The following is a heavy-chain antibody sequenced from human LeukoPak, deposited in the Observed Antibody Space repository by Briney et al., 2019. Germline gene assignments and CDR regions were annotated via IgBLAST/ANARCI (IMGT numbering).Heavy chain of an antibody. V-gene: IGHV3-30*02. CDR3: AKDFYDYGDFDAFDI. J-gene: IGHJ3*02. CDR2: IRYDGSNK. CDR1: GFTYSSYG. D-gene: IGHD4-17*01. Sequence: GGSLRLSCAASGFTYSSYGMHWVRQAPGKGLEWVAFIRYDGSNKYYADSVKGRFTISRDNSKNTLYLQMNSLRAEDTAVYYCAKDFYDYGDFDAFDIWGQGTMVTVSS.